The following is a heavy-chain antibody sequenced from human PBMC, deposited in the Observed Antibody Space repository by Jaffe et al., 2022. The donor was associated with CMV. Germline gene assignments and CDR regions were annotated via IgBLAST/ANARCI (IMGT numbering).Heavy chain of an antibody. CDR3: AKNLAYCGGDCYSTEYYFDY. J-gene: IGHJ4*02. D-gene: IGHD2-21*02. CDR2: ISGSGGST. V-gene: IGHV3-23*04. CDR1: GFTFSSYA. Sequence: EVQLVESGGGLVQPGGSLRLSCAASGFTFSSYAMSWVRQAPGKGLEWVSAISGSGGSTYYADSVKGRFTISRDNSKNTLYLQMNSLRAEDTAVYYCAKNLAYCGGDCYSTEYYFDYWGQGTLVTVSS.